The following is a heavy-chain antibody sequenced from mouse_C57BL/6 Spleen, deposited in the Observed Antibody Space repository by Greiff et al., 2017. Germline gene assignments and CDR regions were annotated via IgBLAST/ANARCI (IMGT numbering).Heavy chain of an antibody. CDR1: GFSLTSYG. J-gene: IGHJ2*01. CDR2: IWSGGST. D-gene: IGHD2-1*01. CDR3: ARSSTFVYFDY. V-gene: IGHV2-2*01. Sequence: VQVVESGPGLVQPSQSLSITCTVSGFSLTSYGVHWVRQSPGKGLEWLGVIWSGGSTDYNAAFISRLSISKDNSKSQVFFKMNSLQADYTAIYYCARSSTFVYFDYWGQGTTLTVSS.